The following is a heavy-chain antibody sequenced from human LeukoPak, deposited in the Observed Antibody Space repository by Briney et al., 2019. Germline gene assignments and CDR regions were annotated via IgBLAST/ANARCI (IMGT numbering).Heavy chain of an antibody. CDR2: ISGSGGST. V-gene: IGHV3-23*01. CDR1: GFTFSSYG. D-gene: IGHD3-10*01. J-gene: IGHJ4*02. Sequence: PGGSLRLSCAASGFTFSSYGMSWVRQAPGKGLEWVSAISGSGGSTYYADSVKGRFTISRDNSKNPLYLQMTSLRAEDTAVYSCAKDHGRDYYGSGRYDYWGQGTLVTVSS. CDR3: AKDHGRDYYGSGRYDY.